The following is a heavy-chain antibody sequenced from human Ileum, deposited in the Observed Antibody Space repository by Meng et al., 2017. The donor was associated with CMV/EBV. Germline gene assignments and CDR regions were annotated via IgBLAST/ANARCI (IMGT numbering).Heavy chain of an antibody. Sequence: GESLKISCEASGFTFSNYWMFWVRQAPGKGLEWVSSISSSSSYIYYADSVKGRFTISRDNAKNSLYLQMNSLRAEDTAVYYCARDPRSHYYFDYWGQGTLVTVSS. CDR1: GFTFSNYW. D-gene: IGHD1-26*01. CDR3: ARDPRSHYYFDY. CDR2: ISSSSSYI. V-gene: IGHV3-21*01. J-gene: IGHJ4*02.